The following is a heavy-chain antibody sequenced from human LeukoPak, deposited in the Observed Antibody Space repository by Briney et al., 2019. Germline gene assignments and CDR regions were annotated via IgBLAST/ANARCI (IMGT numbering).Heavy chain of an antibody. CDR3: ARLGDTLSTDRYFDY. Sequence: SETLSLTCTVSGGSISSSSYYWGWIRQPPGKGLEWIGSILYSGSTYYNPSLKSRVTLSVDTSKNQFSLKLSSVTAADTAVYYCARLGDTLSTDRYFDYWGQGTLVTVSS. D-gene: IGHD3-16*01. CDR2: ILYSGST. V-gene: IGHV4-39*01. J-gene: IGHJ4*02. CDR1: GGSISSSSYY.